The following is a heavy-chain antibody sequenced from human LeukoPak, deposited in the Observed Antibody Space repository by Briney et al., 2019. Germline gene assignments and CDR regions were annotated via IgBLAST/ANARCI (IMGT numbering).Heavy chain of an antibody. D-gene: IGHD5-24*01. Sequence: ASVKVSCKASGYTFTSYDINWVRQATGQGLEWMGWMSPNSGITGYAQKFQGRVTMTRNTPISTAYMELSSLRSEDTAVYHCARDMEMATITGFDYWGQGTLVTVSS. J-gene: IGHJ4*02. CDR3: ARDMEMATITGFDY. CDR2: MSPNSGIT. V-gene: IGHV1-8*01. CDR1: GYTFTSYD.